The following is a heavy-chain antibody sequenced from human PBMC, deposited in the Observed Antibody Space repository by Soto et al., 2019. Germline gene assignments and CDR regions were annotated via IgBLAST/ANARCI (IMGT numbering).Heavy chain of an antibody. CDR1: GFPFSTYG. CDR2: IVNDGSAK. D-gene: IGHD1-1*01. Sequence: QVQLVESGGDVVQPGRSLRLSCAASGFPFSTYGFHWVRQAPGKGLEWVAVIVNDGSAKYHADSVEGRFTISRDNSKDTLYMQMNSLRAEDTAVYYCARDDAFGNENGFDIWGQGTMVTVSS. J-gene: IGHJ3*02. V-gene: IGHV3-33*01. CDR3: ARDDAFGNENGFDI.